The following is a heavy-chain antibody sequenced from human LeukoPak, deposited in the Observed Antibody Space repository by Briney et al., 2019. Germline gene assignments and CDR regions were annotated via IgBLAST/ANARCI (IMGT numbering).Heavy chain of an antibody. CDR3: ARQSDYSNYYYYMDV. CDR1: GYSFTSYW. V-gene: IGHV5-51*01. D-gene: IGHD4-11*01. Sequence: GESLKISCKGSGYSFTSYWIGWVRQMPGKGLEWMGIIYPGDSDTRYSPSFQGQVTISADKSISTAYLQWSSLKASDTAMYYSARQSDYSNYYYYMDVWGKGTTVTVSS. J-gene: IGHJ6*03. CDR2: IYPGDSDT.